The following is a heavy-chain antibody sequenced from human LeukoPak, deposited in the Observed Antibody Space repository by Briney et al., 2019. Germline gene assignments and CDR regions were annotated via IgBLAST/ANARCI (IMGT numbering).Heavy chain of an antibody. J-gene: IGHJ4*02. D-gene: IGHD6-13*01. CDR3: AKDTDGAAAGTTWGH. V-gene: IGHV3-9*03. CDR1: GFTVSSNY. CDR2: ISWNSGSI. Sequence: GGSLRLSCAASGFTVSSNYMSWVRQAPGKGLEWVSGISWNSGSIGYADSVKGRFTISRDNAKNSLYLQMNSLRAEDMALYYCAKDTDGAAAGTTWGHWGQGTLVTVSS.